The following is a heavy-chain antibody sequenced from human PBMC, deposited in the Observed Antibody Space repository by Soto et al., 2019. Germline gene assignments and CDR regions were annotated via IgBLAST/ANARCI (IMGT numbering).Heavy chain of an antibody. CDR3: ARDQTYYFDY. CDR2: IIPIFGTA. V-gene: IGHV1-69*06. CDR1: GGTFSSYA. Sequence: GASVKVSCKASGGTFSSYAISWVRQAPGQGLEWMGGIIPIFGTANYAQKFQGRVTVTADKSTSTAYMELSSLRSEDTAVYYCARDQTYYFDYWGQGTLVTVSS. J-gene: IGHJ4*02.